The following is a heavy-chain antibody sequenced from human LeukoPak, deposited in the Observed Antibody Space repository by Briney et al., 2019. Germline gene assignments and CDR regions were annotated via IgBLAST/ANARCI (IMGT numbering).Heavy chain of an antibody. Sequence: SETLSLTCTVSGGSISSSSYYWGWIRQPPGKGLEWIGSIYYSGSTYYNPSLKSRVTISVDTSKNQFSLKLSSVTAADTAVHYCARHRITMIPAGYFQHWGQGTLVTVSS. D-gene: IGHD3-22*01. J-gene: IGHJ1*01. CDR2: IYYSGST. V-gene: IGHV4-39*01. CDR3: ARHRITMIPAGYFQH. CDR1: GGSISSSSYY.